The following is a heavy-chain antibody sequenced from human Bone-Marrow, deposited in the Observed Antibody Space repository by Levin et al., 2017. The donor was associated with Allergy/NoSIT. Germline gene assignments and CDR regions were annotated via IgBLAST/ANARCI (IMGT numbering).Heavy chain of an antibody. CDR1: GFTLSDYY. Sequence: GGSLRLSCAASGFTLSDYYMSWIRQAPGKGLEWISYISGSGGSMYYADSVKGRFTMSRDNAKNSLYLQMDSLRAEDTAIYYCAREIYGDYYGSGLDAWGQGTLVTVSS. V-gene: IGHV3-11*01. CDR3: AREIYGDYYGSGLDA. CDR2: ISGSGGSM. D-gene: IGHD3-10*01. J-gene: IGHJ5*02.